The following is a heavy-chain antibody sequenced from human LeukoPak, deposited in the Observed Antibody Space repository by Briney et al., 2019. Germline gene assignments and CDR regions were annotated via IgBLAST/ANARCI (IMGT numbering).Heavy chain of an antibody. CDR2: IYGGGTT. Sequence: GGSLRFSSAVSGITVSSYYMSWVRQAPGKGLEWVSIIYGGGTTYYTDSVKGRFTISRDSSKNTVYLQMNSLRAEDTAVYFCAKLTDFWGRGTLVTVSS. D-gene: IGHD3-9*01. J-gene: IGHJ2*01. CDR3: AKLTDF. V-gene: IGHV3-53*01. CDR1: GITVSSYY.